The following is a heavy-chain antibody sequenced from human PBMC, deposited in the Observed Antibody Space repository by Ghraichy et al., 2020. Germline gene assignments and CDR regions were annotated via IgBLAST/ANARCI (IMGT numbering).Heavy chain of an antibody. CDR1: GGTFSSYA. D-gene: IGHD3-3*01. CDR2: IIPIFGTA. V-gene: IGHV1-69*13. Sequence: SVKVSCKASGGTFSSYAISWVRQAPGQGLEWMGGIIPIFGTANYAQKFQGRVTITADESTSTAYMELSSLRSEDTAVYYCARVVLTIFGVVIPYGMDVWGQGTTVTVSS. CDR3: ARVVLTIFGVVIPYGMDV. J-gene: IGHJ6*02.